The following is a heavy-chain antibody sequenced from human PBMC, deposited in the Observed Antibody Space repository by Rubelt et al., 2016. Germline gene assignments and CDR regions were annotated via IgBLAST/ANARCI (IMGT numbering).Heavy chain of an antibody. CDR3: ASQMARISPHDAFEI. CDR1: GGSISSSSYY. CDR2: IYYRGST. Sequence: QLQLQESGPGLVKPSETLSLTCTVSGGSISSSSYYWGWIRQPPGKGLEWIGSIYYRGSTYYNPSLKSRVTISVVTFKNQFSLMLNSVTAEDTAVYYCASQMARISPHDAFEIWGQGTMVTVSS. D-gene: IGHD5-24*01. J-gene: IGHJ3*02. V-gene: IGHV4-39*01.